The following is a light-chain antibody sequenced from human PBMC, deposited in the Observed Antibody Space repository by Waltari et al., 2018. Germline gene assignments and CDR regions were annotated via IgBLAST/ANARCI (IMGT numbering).Light chain of an antibody. V-gene: IGKV3-11*01. J-gene: IGKJ5*01. CDR1: QSVSSY. CDR2: DAS. Sequence: EIVLTQSPATLSLSPGERATLSCRASQSVSSYLAWYQQKPGQAPRLLIYDASNRATGIPARVSGSGSGTDFTLTISSLEPEAFAVYYCQQRSNWPPTITFGQGTRLEIK. CDR3: QQRSNWPPTIT.